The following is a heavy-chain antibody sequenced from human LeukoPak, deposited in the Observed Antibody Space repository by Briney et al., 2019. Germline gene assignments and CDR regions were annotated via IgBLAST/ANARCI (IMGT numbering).Heavy chain of an antibody. CDR3: ARPSYGDYLSFDY. Sequence: ASVTVSCKASGYTFTSYYMHWVRQAPGQGLEWMGIINPSGGSTSYAQKFQGRVTMTRSTSISTAYMELSSLRSEDTAVYYCARPSYGDYLSFDYWGQGTLVTVSS. CDR2: INPSGGST. CDR1: GYTFTSYY. D-gene: IGHD4-17*01. J-gene: IGHJ4*02. V-gene: IGHV1-46*01.